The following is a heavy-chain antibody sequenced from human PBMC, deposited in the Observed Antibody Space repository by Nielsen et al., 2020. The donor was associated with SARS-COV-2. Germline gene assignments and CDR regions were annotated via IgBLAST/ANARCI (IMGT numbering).Heavy chain of an antibody. J-gene: IGHJ5*02. V-gene: IGHV1-24*01. D-gene: IGHD4-17*01. CDR1: GYTLTELS. Sequence: ASVKVSCKVSGYTLTELSMHWVRQAPGKGLEWMGSFDPGDGKIIYAQRFQGRVTMTEDTSTDTAYMELSSLRSEDTAVYYCATTYGDYSGPWRGFDPWGQGTLVTVSS. CDR3: ATTYGDYSGPWRGFDP. CDR2: FDPGDGKI.